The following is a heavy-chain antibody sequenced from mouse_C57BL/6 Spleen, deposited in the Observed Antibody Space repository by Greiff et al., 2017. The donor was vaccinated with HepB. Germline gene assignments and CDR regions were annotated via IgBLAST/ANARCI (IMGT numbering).Heavy chain of an antibody. CDR3: ARSSLYYGSAWFAY. D-gene: IGHD1-1*01. CDR2: IYPSDSET. V-gene: IGHV1-61*01. J-gene: IGHJ3*01. Sequence: VQLQQPGAELVRPGSSVKLSCKASGYTFTSYWMDWVKQRPGQGLEWIGNIYPSDSETHYNQKFKDKATLTVDKSSSTAYMQLSSLTSEDSAVYYCARSSLYYGSAWFAYWGQGTLVTVSA. CDR1: GYTFTSYW.